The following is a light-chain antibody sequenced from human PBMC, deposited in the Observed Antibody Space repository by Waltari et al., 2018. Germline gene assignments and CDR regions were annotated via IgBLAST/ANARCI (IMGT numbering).Light chain of an antibody. Sequence: DIQMTQSPSSLSASVGDRVTITCRASQSISSYLNWYQQKPGKAPKLLIYAASSLQSGVPSRFSSSGAGTDFTLTISSLQPEDFATYYCQQSYSTPYPFGQGTKLEIK. CDR2: AAS. J-gene: IGKJ2*01. V-gene: IGKV1-39*01. CDR3: QQSYSTPYP. CDR1: QSISSY.